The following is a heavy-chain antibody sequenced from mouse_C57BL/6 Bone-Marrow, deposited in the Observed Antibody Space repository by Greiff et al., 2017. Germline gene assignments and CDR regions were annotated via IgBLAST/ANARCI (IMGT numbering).Heavy chain of an antibody. V-gene: IGHV1-64*01. CDR2: IHPNSGST. J-gene: IGHJ4*01. D-gene: IGHD1-1*01. CDR3: SRAHYGSSTYYAIDY. Sequence: QVQLQQPGAELVKPGASVKLSCKASGYTFTSYWMHWVKQRPGQGLEWIGMIHPNSGSTNYNETFKSKATLTVDKSSSTAYMQLSSLTSEDSAVDCCSRAHYGSSTYYAIDYWGQGTSVTVSS. CDR1: GYTFTSYW.